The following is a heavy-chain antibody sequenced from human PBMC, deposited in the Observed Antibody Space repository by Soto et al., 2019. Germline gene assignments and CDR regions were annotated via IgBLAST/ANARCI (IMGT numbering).Heavy chain of an antibody. Sequence: VKVSYKASGRTFRSYAISRVRQAPGQGLEWMGGIIPIFGTTNYAEKFRGRVSITADESTSTAYVELSSLRSEDTAVYYCAGSFKFVSGTFDAIDIWPQGTIFPVSS. V-gene: IGHV1-69*13. CDR2: IIPIFGTT. CDR3: AGSFKFVSGTFDAIDI. J-gene: IGHJ3*02. CDR1: GRTFRSYA. D-gene: IGHD3-10*01.